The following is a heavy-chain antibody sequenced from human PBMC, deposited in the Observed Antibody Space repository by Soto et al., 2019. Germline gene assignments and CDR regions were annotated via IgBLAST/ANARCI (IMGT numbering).Heavy chain of an antibody. V-gene: IGHV3-21*01. CDR2: ISSSSSYI. CDR3: AGEMATIIAFDI. CDR1: GFTFSSYS. Sequence: PGGSLRLSCAASGFTFSSYSMNWVRQAPGKGLEWVSSISSSSSYIYYADSVKGRFTISRDNAKNSLYLQMNSLRAEDTAVYYCAGEMATIIAFDIWGQGTMVTVSS. J-gene: IGHJ3*02. D-gene: IGHD5-12*01.